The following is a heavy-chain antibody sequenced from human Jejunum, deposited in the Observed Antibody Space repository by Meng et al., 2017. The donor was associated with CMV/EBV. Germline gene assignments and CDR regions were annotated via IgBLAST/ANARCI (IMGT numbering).Heavy chain of an antibody. CDR3: TKGGFDS. CDR2: IRHDGSED. CDR1: GFPFNIYD. V-gene: IGHV3-30*02. Sequence: QVQGVGFGGGVVQSGGSLRLSCVTSGFPFNIYDMHWVRQAPGKGLDWVTCIRHDGSEDFYVDSVKGRFTISRDNSKNTLYLQMNSLRVDDSALYYCTKGGFDSWGQGTLVTVSS. D-gene: IGHD2-15*01. J-gene: IGHJ4*02.